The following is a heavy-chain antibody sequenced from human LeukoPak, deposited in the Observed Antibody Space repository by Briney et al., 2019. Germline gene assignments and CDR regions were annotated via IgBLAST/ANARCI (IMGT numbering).Heavy chain of an antibody. CDR3: ARAVAGTFYFDY. Sequence: FTXXXXGMHWVRQAPGKGLEWVAVIWYDGSNKYYADSVKGRFTISRDNSKNTLYLQMNSLRAEDTAVYYCARAVAGTFYFDYWGQGTLVTVSS. CDR1: FTXXXXG. J-gene: IGHJ4*02. CDR2: IWYDGSNK. V-gene: IGHV3-33*01. D-gene: IGHD6-19*01.